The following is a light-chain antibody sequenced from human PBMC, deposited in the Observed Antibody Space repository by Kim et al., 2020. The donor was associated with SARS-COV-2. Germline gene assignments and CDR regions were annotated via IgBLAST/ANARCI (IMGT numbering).Light chain of an antibody. CDR3: HKHNTAPNT. V-gene: IGKV1-27*01. Sequence: DIQMTQSPSSLSASVGDRVTITCRASQGISNYLAWYQQKPGKVPKLLIYSASTSQSGVPSRFSGSGSGTDFTLTISSLQPEDVATYYSHKHNTAPNTSGQGTKLAI. CDR1: QGISNY. CDR2: SAS. J-gene: IGKJ2*01.